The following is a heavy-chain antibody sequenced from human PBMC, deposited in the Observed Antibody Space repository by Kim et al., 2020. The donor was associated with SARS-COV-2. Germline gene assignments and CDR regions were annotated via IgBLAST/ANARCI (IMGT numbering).Heavy chain of an antibody. CDR2: ISSSSSYT. CDR1: GFTFSDYY. J-gene: IGHJ5*02. Sequence: GGSLRLSCAASGFTFSDYYMSWIRQAPGKGLEWGSYISSSSSYTNYADSVKGRFTISRDNAKNSLYLQMNSLRAEDTAVYYCARDPNSSSWSLNWFDPWGQGTLVTISS. D-gene: IGHD6-13*01. V-gene: IGHV3-11*05. CDR3: ARDPNSSSWSLNWFDP.